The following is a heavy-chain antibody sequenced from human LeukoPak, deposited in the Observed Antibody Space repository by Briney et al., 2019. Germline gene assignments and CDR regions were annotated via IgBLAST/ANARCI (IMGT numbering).Heavy chain of an antibody. J-gene: IGHJ4*02. CDR2: INPNSGGT. V-gene: IGHV1-2*02. CDR3: ARANYYGSGSIVDY. D-gene: IGHD3-10*01. CDR1: GYTFTGYY. Sequence: ASVKVSCKASGYTFTGYYMHWVRQAPGQGLEWMGWINPNSGGTNYAQKFQGRVTMTRDTSISTACMELSRLRSDDTAVYYCARANYYGSGSIVDYWGQGTLVTVSS.